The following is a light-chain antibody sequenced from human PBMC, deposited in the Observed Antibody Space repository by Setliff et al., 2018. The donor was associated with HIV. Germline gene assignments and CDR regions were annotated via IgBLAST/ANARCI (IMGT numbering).Light chain of an antibody. CDR3: QQYDSSPWT. CDR2: GAS. J-gene: IGKJ1*01. V-gene: IGKV3-20*01. Sequence: EIVLTQSPGTLSLSPGERATLFCRASQSVSSSYLAWYQQRPGQAPRLLVYGASSRATGIPDRFSGSGSGTDFTLTISRLEPEDFAVYYCQQYDSSPWT. CDR1: QSVSSSY.